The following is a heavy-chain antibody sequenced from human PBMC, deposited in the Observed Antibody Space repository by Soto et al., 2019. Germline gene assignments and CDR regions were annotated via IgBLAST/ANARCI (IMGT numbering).Heavy chain of an antibody. V-gene: IGHV3-33*01. J-gene: IGHJ4*02. CDR3: ARDSAGYNLEYYFDY. CDR2: IWHDGNNK. D-gene: IGHD5-12*01. Sequence: GGSLRLSCAASGFTFSNYGMHWVRQAPGKGLEWVAIIWHDGNNKYYADSVKGRFTISRDNAKNSLYLQMNSLRAEDTAVYYCARDSAGYNLEYYFDYWGQGTLVTVSS. CDR1: GFTFSNYG.